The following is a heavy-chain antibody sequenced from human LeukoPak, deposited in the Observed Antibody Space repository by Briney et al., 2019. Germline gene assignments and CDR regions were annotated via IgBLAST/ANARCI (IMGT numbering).Heavy chain of an antibody. V-gene: IGHV4-39*01. J-gene: IGHJ3*02. CDR2: VDYSGST. CDR3: ARHRGGWDAFDI. CDR1: GGSIFIGSYY. Sequence: SETLSLTCTVSGGSIFIGSYYWGWLRQPPGKGLEWIGSVDYSGSTYYSPSLKSRVTVSVDTSKNQFSLKLSSVTAADTAVYYCARHRGGWDAFDIWGQGPVVPVPS.